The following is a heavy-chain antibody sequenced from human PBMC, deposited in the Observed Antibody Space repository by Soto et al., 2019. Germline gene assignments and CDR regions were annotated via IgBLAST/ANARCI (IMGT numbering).Heavy chain of an antibody. J-gene: IGHJ4*02. Sequence: ASVKVSCKASGGTFSSYAISWVRQAPGQGLEWMGGIIPIFGTANYAQKFQGRVTIPADESTSTAYMELSSLRSEDTAVYYCAIGFLEWFHDYWGQGALVTVSS. D-gene: IGHD3-3*01. CDR3: AIGFLEWFHDY. CDR2: IIPIFGTA. V-gene: IGHV1-69*13. CDR1: GGTFSSYA.